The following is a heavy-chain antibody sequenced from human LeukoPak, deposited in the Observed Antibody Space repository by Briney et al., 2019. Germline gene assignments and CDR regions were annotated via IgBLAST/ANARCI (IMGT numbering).Heavy chain of an antibody. CDR1: GDSINSYY. D-gene: IGHD5-12*01. J-gene: IGHJ4*02. Sequence: SETLSLTCTVSGDSINSYYWSWIRQPAGKGLEWIGRLYTNGSPNYNPSLKSRVTVSVDTSKNQFSLNLRSVTAADTAVYYCARDSGYDLTWGQGTLDTASS. CDR3: ARDSGYDLT. V-gene: IGHV4-4*07. CDR2: LYTNGSP.